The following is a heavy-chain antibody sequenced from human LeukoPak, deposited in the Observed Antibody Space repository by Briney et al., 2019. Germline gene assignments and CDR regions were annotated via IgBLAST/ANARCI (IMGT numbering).Heavy chain of an antibody. J-gene: IGHJ4*02. Sequence: GGSLRLSCAASEFTFSSYTMSWVRQAPGKGLEWVSYITGSSSSIYYADSVKGRFTISRDNAKNSLYLQMNSLRAEDTAVYYCARVSGSYSRNDYWGRGPWSPSPQ. CDR1: EFTFSSYT. CDR2: ITGSSSSI. D-gene: IGHD1-26*01. CDR3: ARVSGSYSRNDY. V-gene: IGHV3-48*01.